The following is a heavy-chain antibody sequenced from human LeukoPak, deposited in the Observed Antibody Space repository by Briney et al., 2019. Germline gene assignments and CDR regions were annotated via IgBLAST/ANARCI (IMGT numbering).Heavy chain of an antibody. CDR2: ISDSGGTT. CDR1: GFTFSSFW. V-gene: IGHV3-23*01. Sequence: GGSLRLSCAVSGFTFSSFWMSWVRQAPGKGLEWVSGISDSGGTTYYADSVKGRFTISRDNSKNTLYLQMNSLRAEDTALYYCAKTHPSGWYLDYWGQGTLVTVSS. CDR3: AKTHPSGWYLDY. J-gene: IGHJ4*02. D-gene: IGHD6-19*01.